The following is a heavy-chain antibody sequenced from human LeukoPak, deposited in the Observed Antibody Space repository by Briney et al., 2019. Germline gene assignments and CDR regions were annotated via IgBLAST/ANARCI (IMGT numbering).Heavy chain of an antibody. J-gene: IGHJ4*02. V-gene: IGHV3-49*04. Sequence: GGSLRLSCAASGFTFSTFAMSWVRQAPGKGLEWVGFIRSKTYGGTAEYAASVKGRFTISRDDSKSIAYLQMNRLKTEDTAVYYCKSAGSYYWGQGTLVIVSS. CDR2: IRSKTYGGTA. CDR3: KSAGSYY. CDR1: GFTFSTFA. D-gene: IGHD1-26*01.